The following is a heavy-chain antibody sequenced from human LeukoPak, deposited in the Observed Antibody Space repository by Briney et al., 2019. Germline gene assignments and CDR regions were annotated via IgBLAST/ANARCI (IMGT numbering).Heavy chain of an antibody. V-gene: IGHV1-8*01. D-gene: IGHD4-17*01. J-gene: IGHJ4*02. CDR3: ARGLHDGAAPVY. CDR2: MNPNSGNT. Sequence: ASVKVSCKASGYTFTSYDINWVRQATGQGLEWMGWMNPNSGNTGYAQKFQGRVTMTRNTSISTAYMELSSLRSEDTAVYYCARGLHDGAAPVYWGQGTLVTVSS. CDR1: GYTFTSYD.